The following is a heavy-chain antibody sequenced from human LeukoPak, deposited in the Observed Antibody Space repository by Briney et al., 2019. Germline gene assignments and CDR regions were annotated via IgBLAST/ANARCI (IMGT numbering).Heavy chain of an antibody. CDR3: ARAPHYYGSGLYYFDC. V-gene: IGHV3-64*01. CDR2: ITPSGGST. J-gene: IGHJ4*02. CDR1: GFTFSDAY. D-gene: IGHD3-10*01. Sequence: GGSLRLSCAASGFTFSDAYMQWVRQAPGKGLEYVSAITPSGGSTYYANSVKGRFTMSRDNSKSTLYLQMGSLRAEDMAVYFCARAPHYYGSGLYYFDCWGQRTLVTVSS.